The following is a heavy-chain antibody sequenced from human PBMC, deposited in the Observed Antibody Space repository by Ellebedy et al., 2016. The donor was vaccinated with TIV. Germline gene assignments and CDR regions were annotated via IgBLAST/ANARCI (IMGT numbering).Heavy chain of an antibody. Sequence: NLQGRVTMTRDTSTSTAYMELSSLRSEDTAVYYCAAALSGYSYGFDYWGQGTLVTVSS. J-gene: IGHJ4*02. V-gene: IGHV1/OR15-2*02. D-gene: IGHD5-18*01. CDR3: AAALSGYSYGFDY.